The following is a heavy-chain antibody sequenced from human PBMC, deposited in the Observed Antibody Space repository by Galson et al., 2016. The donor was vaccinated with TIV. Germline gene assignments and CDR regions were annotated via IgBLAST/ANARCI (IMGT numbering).Heavy chain of an antibody. CDR3: ARNQGSYYDSSCSYYNWFDP. D-gene: IGHD3-22*01. CDR1: GYTFSGHF. V-gene: IGHV1-2*02. CDR2: INPSTSDT. Sequence: SVKVSCKASGYTFSGHFIHWVRQAPGQGLEWMGWINPSTSDTRYAQKFQGRVTMTREKSTSTAYMDLNRLRSHDTAVYYCARNQGSYYDSSCSYYNWFDPWGQGTRVTVSS. J-gene: IGHJ5*02.